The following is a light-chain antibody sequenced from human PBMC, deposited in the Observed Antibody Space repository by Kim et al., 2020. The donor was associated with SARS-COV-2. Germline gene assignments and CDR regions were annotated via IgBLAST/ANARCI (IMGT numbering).Light chain of an antibody. J-gene: IGLJ1*01. CDR1: SSDIGAYKF. V-gene: IGLV2-14*03. CDR2: DVS. CDR3: SSHTSARTYV. Sequence: GQSITISCTGTSSDIGAYKFVSWYVQHPGKAPKIMIYDVSKRPSGVSNRFSGSKSGNTASLTISGLQPEDEADYYCSSHTSARTYVFGSGTKVAVL.